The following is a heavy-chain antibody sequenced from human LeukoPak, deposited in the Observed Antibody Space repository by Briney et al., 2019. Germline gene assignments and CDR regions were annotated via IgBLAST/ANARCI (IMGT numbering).Heavy chain of an antibody. CDR3: AHERTYYYDSSGYSS. CDR1: GGTFSSYA. V-gene: IGHV1-69*13. D-gene: IGHD3-22*01. J-gene: IGHJ4*02. CDR2: IIPIFGTA. Sequence: SVRVSCKASGGTFSSYAISWVRQAPGQGLEWMGGIIPIFGTANYAQKFQGRVTITADESTSTAYMELSSLRSEDTAAYYCAHERTYYYDSSGYSSWGQGTLVTVSS.